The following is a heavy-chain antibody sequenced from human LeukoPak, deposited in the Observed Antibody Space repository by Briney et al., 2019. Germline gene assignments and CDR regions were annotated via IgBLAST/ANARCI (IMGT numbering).Heavy chain of an antibody. CDR2: ISGSGGRT. D-gene: IGHD1-26*01. CDR1: GFTFSSYA. CDR3: AKGGESYRTGLDY. V-gene: IGHV3-23*01. J-gene: IGHJ4*02. Sequence: GGSLRLSCAASGFTFSSYAMSWVHQAPGKGLEWVSAISGSGGRTYHADSVKGRFTISRDNSKNTLYLQMNSLRAEDTAVYYCAKGGESYRTGLDYWGQGTLVTVSS.